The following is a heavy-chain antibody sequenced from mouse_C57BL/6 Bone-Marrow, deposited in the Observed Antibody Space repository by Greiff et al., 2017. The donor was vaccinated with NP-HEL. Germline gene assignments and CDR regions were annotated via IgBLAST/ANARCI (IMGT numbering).Heavy chain of an antibody. Sequence: VQLQQSGPGLAKPSQTLSLTCSVTGYSITRDYWNWIRKFPGNKLEYMGYISYSGSTYYYPSLKSRISITRDTSKNQYFLQLNSVTTEDTATYYRARDYYGVYFDVWGTGTTATVSS. CDR3: ARDYYGVYFDV. CDR2: ISYSGST. D-gene: IGHD1-1*01. V-gene: IGHV3-8*01. CDR1: GYSITRDY. J-gene: IGHJ1*03.